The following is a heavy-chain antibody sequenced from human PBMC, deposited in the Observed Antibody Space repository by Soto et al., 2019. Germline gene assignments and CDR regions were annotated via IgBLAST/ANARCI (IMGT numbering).Heavy chain of an antibody. Sequence: GASVKVSCKASGGTFSSYAIIWVRQAPGQGLEWMGGIIPIFGTANYAQKFQGRVTITADESTSTAYMELSSLRSEDTAVYYCARVVTAKGYYDSSALGWFDPWGQGTLVTVSS. CDR2: IIPIFGTA. V-gene: IGHV1-69*13. J-gene: IGHJ5*02. D-gene: IGHD3-22*01. CDR1: GGTFSSYA. CDR3: ARVVTAKGYYDSSALGWFDP.